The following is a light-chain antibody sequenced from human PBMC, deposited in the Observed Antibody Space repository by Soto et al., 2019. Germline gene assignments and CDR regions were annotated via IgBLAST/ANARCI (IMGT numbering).Light chain of an antibody. J-gene: IGKJ3*01. CDR1: QSVSSY. V-gene: IGKV3-11*01. CDR3: QQRSNVPPVFT. Sequence: EIVLTQSPATLSLSPGERATLSCRASQSVSSYLAWYQQKPGQAPRLLIYDASNRATGIPARFSGSGSGTAFTLTISSLEPEDFAIYYCQQRSNVPPVFTFGLGTKVDIK. CDR2: DAS.